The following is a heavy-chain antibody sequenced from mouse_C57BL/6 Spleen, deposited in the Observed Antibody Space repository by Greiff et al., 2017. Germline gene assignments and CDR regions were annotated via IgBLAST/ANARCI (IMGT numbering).Heavy chain of an antibody. CDR1: GYTFTSYW. D-gene: IGHD1-1*01. V-gene: IGHV1-74*01. CDR3: AIIATVVATKRDLDY. J-gene: IGHJ2*01. CDR2: IHPSDSDT. Sequence: QVQLQQPGAELVKPGASVKVSCKASGYTFTSYWMHWVKQRPGQGLEWIGRIHPSDSDTNNNQKFKGKATLTIDKSSSTAYMQLSSLTSEDSAVYDCAIIATVVATKRDLDYWGQGTTLTVAS.